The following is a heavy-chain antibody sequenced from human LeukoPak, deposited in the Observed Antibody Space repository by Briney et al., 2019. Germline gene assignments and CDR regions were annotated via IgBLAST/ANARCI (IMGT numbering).Heavy chain of an antibody. D-gene: IGHD1-26*01. V-gene: IGHV3-9*01. J-gene: IGHJ4*02. CDR2: ISWNSGRI. CDR3: ARDPVGLDYFDY. Sequence: PGGSLRLSCAASGFTFDDYAMHWVRQAPGKGLEWVSGISWNSGRIGYADSVKGRFTISRDNAKNSLYLQMNSLRAEDTAVYYCARDPVGLDYFDYWGQGTLVTVSS. CDR1: GFTFDDYA.